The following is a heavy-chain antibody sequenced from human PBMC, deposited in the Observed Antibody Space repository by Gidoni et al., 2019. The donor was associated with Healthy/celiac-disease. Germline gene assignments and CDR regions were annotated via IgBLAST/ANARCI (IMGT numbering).Heavy chain of an antibody. CDR2: ISGSGGST. J-gene: IGHJ4*02. Sequence: EVQLLESGGGLVQPGGSLRLSCAASGFTFSSYAMSWVRQAPGKGLEWVSAISGSGGSTYYADSVKGRFTISRDNSKNTLYLQMNSLRAEDTAVYYCAKGMLMITFGGVIAHRWGGQGTLVTVSS. V-gene: IGHV3-23*01. CDR1: GFTFSSYA. D-gene: IGHD3-16*02. CDR3: AKGMLMITFGGVIAHRW.